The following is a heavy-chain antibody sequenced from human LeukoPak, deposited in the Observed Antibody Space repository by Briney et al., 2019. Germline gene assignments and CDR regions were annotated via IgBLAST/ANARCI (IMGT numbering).Heavy chain of an antibody. CDR3: AREDDYERAGAFDI. CDR2: INHSGST. Sequence: SETLSLTCAVYGGSFSGYYWSWIRHPPGKGLEWIGEINHSGSTNYNPSLKSRVTISVDTSKNQFSLKLSSVTAADTAVYYCAREDDYERAGAFDIWGQGTMVAVSS. D-gene: IGHD4-17*01. V-gene: IGHV4-34*01. CDR1: GGSFSGYY. J-gene: IGHJ3*02.